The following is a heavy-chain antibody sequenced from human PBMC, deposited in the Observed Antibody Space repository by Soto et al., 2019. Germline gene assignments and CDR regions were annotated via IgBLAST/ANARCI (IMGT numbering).Heavy chain of an antibody. CDR1: GFTFSSYA. Sequence: GGSLRLSCAASGFTFSSYAMHWVRQAPGKGLEWVAVISYDGSNKYYADSVKGRFTISRDNSKNTLYLQMNSLRAEDTAVYYCARLAARLDYWGQGTLVTVSS. CDR2: ISYDGSNK. D-gene: IGHD6-6*01. CDR3: ARLAARLDY. J-gene: IGHJ4*02. V-gene: IGHV3-30-3*01.